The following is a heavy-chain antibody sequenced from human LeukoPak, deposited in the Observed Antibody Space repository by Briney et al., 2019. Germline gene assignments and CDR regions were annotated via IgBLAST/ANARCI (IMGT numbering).Heavy chain of an antibody. Sequence: SQTLSLTCTVSGGSISSGGYYWSWIRQHPGKGLEWIGYIYYTGSTSYNPSLKSRLTISVDTSKNQLSLKLTSVTAADTAVYFCARASGRRGYSGYEFGYWGQGTLVTVSS. CDR1: GGSISSGGYY. J-gene: IGHJ4*01. V-gene: IGHV4-31*03. CDR3: ARASGRRGYSGYEFGY. D-gene: IGHD5-12*01. CDR2: IYYTGST.